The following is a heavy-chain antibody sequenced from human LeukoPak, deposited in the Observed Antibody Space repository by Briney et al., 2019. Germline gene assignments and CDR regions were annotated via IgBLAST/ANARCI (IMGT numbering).Heavy chain of an antibody. Sequence: PGASPRLSCAASGFTFSMYAMGWVRQAPGKGLEWVSGISDSGGKTYYADSVKGRFTISRDTSKNTLYLQMNSLRAEDTATYYCAKDHTLWSGAYYFDYWGQGALVTVSA. J-gene: IGHJ4*02. D-gene: IGHD3/OR15-3a*01. CDR3: AKDHTLWSGAYYFDY. CDR1: GFTFSMYA. V-gene: IGHV3-23*01. CDR2: ISDSGGKT.